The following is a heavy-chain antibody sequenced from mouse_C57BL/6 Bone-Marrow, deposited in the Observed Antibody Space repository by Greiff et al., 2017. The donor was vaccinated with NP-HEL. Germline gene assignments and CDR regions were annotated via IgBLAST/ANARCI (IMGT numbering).Heavy chain of an antibody. Sequence: QVQLQQSGAELARPGASVKLSCKASGYTFTSYGISWVKQRTGQGLEWIGEIYPRSGNTYYNEKFKGKATLTADKSSSTAYMELRILTSEDSAVYFCARGWFSRYYAMDYWGQGTSVTVSS. CDR1: GYTFTSYG. CDR2: IYPRSGNT. J-gene: IGHJ4*01. CDR3: ARGWFSRYYAMDY. D-gene: IGHD2-3*01. V-gene: IGHV1-81*01.